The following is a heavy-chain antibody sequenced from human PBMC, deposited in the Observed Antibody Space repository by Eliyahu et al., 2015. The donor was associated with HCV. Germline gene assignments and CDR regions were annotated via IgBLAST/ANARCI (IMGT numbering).Heavy chain of an antibody. CDR3: ASGGGGIAVAGTGGWFDP. V-gene: IGHV4-59*01. J-gene: IGHJ5*02. CDR1: GGSIPTYY. Sequence: QVQLQESGPGLVQPSETLSLTCTVSGGSIPTYYWSWXRXPPGKGLXWIGYIHYSGGTNYNPSLKSRVTISVDTSKNQFSLKLRSVTAADTAVYYCASGGGGIAVAGTGGWFDPWGQGTLVTVSS. CDR2: IHYSGGT. D-gene: IGHD6-19*01.